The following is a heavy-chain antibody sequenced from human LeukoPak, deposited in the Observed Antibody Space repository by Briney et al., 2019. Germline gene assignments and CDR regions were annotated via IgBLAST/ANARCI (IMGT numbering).Heavy chain of an antibody. D-gene: IGHD2-2*02. CDR2: INPNSGGA. CDR1: GYTFTGYY. J-gene: IGHJ6*03. CDR3: ARAFVGLGYCSSTSCYTLSPLRPLDNYYYMDV. V-gene: IGHV1-2*02. Sequence: ASVKVSCKASGYTFTGYYMHWVRQAPGQGLEWMGWINPNSGGANYAQKFQGRVTMTRDTSISTAYMELSRLRSDDTAVYYCARAFVGLGYCSSTSCYTLSPLRPLDNYYYMDVWGKGTTVTVSS.